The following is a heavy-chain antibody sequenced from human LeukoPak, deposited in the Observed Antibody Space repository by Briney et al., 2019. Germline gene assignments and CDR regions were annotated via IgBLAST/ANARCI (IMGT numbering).Heavy chain of an antibody. J-gene: IGHJ5*02. V-gene: IGHV3-7*01. CDR1: GFTFSSYW. CDR3: AREWEYQLLYWFDP. Sequence: GGSLRLSCAASGFTFSSYWMHWVRQAPGKGLEWVANIKQDGSEKYYVDSVKGRFTISRDNAKNSLYLQMNSLRAEDTAVYYCAREWEYQLLYWFDPWGQGTLVTVSS. D-gene: IGHD2-2*01. CDR2: IKQDGSEK.